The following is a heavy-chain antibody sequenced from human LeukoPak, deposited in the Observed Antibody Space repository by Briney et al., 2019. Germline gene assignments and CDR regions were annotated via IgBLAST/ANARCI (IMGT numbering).Heavy chain of an antibody. CDR1: GGSISSYY. J-gene: IGHJ5*02. D-gene: IGHD6-13*01. Sequence: TSETLSLTCTVSGGSISSYYWSWIRQPAGKGLEWIGRIHTTGSTNYNPSLKSRVTMSVDTSKNQFSLTLSSVTAADTAVYYCARTHSSRYNWFDPWGQGTLVTVSS. CDR2: IHTTGST. V-gene: IGHV4-4*07. CDR3: ARTHSSRYNWFDP.